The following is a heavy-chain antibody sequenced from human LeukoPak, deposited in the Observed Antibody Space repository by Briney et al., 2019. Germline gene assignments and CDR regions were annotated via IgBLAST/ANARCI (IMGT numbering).Heavy chain of an antibody. CDR1: GGTFSSYA. D-gene: IGHD3-3*01. Sequence: GASVKVSRKASGGTFSSYAISWVRQAPGQGLEWMGWINPNTGGTNYAQKFQGRFTMTRDTSISTAYMELSRLRSDDTAVYYCARASRITIFGVFNHWGQGTLVTVSS. CDR2: INPNTGGT. J-gene: IGHJ4*02. CDR3: ARASRITIFGVFNH. V-gene: IGHV1-2*02.